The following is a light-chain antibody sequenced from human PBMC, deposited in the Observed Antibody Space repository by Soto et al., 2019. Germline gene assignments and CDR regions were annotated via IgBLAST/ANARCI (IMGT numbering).Light chain of an antibody. CDR1: SSDVGGYNY. CDR2: EVS. Sequence: QSAVSEPACVTVSIGESIAFSCTGTSSDVGGYNYVSWYQQHPGKAPKLMIYEVSNRPSGVSNRFSGSKSGNTASLTISGLQAEDEADYYCSSYTSSSTFHVFGTGTKVTVL. J-gene: IGLJ1*01. CDR3: SSYTSSSTFHV. V-gene: IGLV2-14*01.